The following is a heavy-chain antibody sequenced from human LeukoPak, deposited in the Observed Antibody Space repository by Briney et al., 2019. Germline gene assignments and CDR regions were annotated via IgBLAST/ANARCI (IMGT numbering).Heavy chain of an antibody. J-gene: IGHJ4*02. V-gene: IGHV4-59*08. CDR2: IYYSGST. D-gene: IGHD2-21*02. CDR1: GGSISSYY. Sequence: SETLSLTCTVSGGSISSYYWSWIRQPPGKGLEWIGYIYYSGSTNYNPSLKSRVTISVDTSKNQFSLKLSSVTAADTAVYYCARLSGDSPIFDYWGQGTLVTASS. CDR3: ARLSGDSPIFDY.